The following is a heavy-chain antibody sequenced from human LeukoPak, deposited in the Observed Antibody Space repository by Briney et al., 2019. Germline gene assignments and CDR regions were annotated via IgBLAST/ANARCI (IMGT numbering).Heavy chain of an antibody. Sequence: SQTLSLTCTVSGGSISSYYWSRIRQPPGKGLEWIGYIYYSGSTNYNPSLKSRVTISVDTSKNQFSLKLSSVTAADTAVHYCARLYSSGPKYNWFDPWGQGTLVTVSS. D-gene: IGHD6-19*01. J-gene: IGHJ5*02. CDR1: GGSISSYY. CDR3: ARLYSSGPKYNWFDP. V-gene: IGHV4-59*08. CDR2: IYYSGST.